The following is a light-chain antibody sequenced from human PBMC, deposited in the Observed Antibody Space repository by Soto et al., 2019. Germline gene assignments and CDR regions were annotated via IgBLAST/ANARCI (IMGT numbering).Light chain of an antibody. J-gene: IGKJ3*01. CDR1: QSVTNNF. V-gene: IGKV3-20*01. Sequence: IVLTQSPGTLSLSPGERATLSCGASQSVTNNFLAWYQQKPGQAPRLLIYGASSRANGVPDRFIGSGSGTDFTLTISRLEPGDFAVYYCQQYGTPLFTFGPGTKVDIK. CDR2: GAS. CDR3: QQYGTPLFT.